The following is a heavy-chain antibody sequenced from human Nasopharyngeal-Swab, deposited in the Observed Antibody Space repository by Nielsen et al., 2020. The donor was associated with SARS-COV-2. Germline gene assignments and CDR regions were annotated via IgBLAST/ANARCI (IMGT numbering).Heavy chain of an antibody. CDR3: ARPTTLSYYYGMDV. V-gene: IGHV4-34*01. J-gene: IGHJ6*02. D-gene: IGHD1-14*01. Sequence: WIRQPPGKGLEWIGEINHSGSTNYNPSLKSRVTISVDTSKNQFSLKLSSVSAAGTAVYYCARPTTLSYYYGMDVWGQGTTVTVSS. CDR2: INHSGST.